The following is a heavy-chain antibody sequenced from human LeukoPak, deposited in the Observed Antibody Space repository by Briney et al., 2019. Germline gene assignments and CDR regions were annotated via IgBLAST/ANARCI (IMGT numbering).Heavy chain of an antibody. CDR1: GFTFSDYY. J-gene: IGHJ4*02. CDR2: ISSSSYT. V-gene: IGHV3-11*06. CDR3: ARGLYSSGWYGWDY. D-gene: IGHD6-19*01. Sequence: GGSLRLSCAASGFTFSDYYMSWIRQAPGKGLEWVSYISSSSYTNYADSVKGRFTISRDNAKNSLYLQMNSLRAEDTAVYYCARGLYSSGWYGWDYWGQGTLVTVSS.